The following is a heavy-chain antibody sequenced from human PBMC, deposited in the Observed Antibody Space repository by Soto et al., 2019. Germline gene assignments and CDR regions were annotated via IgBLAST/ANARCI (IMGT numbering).Heavy chain of an antibody. CDR1: GYTFTSYA. Sequence: QVQLVQSGAEEKKPGASVKVSCKASGYTFTSYAMHWVRQAPGQRLEWMGWINDGNGNTKYSQKFQGRGTITRDTTASTVYMELSSLRSEDTAVYYCAMSIVVVTALDYWGQGTLVTVSS. V-gene: IGHV1-3*05. CDR3: AMSIVVVTALDY. CDR2: INDGNGNT. D-gene: IGHD2-21*02. J-gene: IGHJ4*02.